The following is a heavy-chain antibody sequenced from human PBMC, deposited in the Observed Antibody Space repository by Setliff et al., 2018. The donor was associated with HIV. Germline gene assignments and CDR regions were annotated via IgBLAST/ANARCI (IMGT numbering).Heavy chain of an antibody. CDR1: GYTFTSYA. Sequence: ASVKVSCKASGYTFTSYATHWVRQAPGQRLEWMGWINAGNGNTKYSQKFQGRVTITRDTSASTAYMELSSLRSEDTAVYYCARVPRWYYYDSSGYPDYWGQGTLVTSPQ. CDR3: ARVPRWYYYDSSGYPDY. J-gene: IGHJ4*02. D-gene: IGHD3-22*01. CDR2: INAGNGNT. V-gene: IGHV1-3*01.